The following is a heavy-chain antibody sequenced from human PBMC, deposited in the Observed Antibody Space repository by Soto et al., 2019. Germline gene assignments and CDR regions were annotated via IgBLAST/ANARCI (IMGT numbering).Heavy chain of an antibody. CDR3: ARHSLALRKNNWFDP. D-gene: IGHD3-3*02. J-gene: IGHJ5*02. Sequence: PSETLSLTCTVSGDSLISSDFYWGWVRQPPGKGLEWIGSIFYLGSSYYNPSLKSRVTMSVDTSKNQFSLRLRSVTAADTALYFCARHSLALRKNNWFDPGGQGIMVT. CDR1: GDSLISSDFY. CDR2: IFYLGSS. V-gene: IGHV4-39*01.